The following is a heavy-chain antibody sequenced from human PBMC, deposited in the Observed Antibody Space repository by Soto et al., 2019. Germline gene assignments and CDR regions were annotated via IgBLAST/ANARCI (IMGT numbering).Heavy chain of an antibody. V-gene: IGHV4-31*02. CDR3: ATTDYGDYNFDY. CDR2: IYYTGST. D-gene: IGHD4-17*01. Sequence: SETLSLTWSVSGGSISSPGYYWSWIRQDPGKGLEWIGYIYYTGSTYYNPSLKSRVTISVDTAKIQFSLKLSSVTAADTAVYYCATTDYGDYNFDYWGQGTLVTVSS. CDR1: GGSISSPGYY. J-gene: IGHJ4*02.